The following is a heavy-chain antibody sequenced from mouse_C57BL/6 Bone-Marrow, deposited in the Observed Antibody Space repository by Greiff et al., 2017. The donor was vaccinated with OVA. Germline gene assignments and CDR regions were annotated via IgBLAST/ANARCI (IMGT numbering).Heavy chain of an antibody. CDR1: GFNIKDDY. J-gene: IGHJ3*01. CDR2: IDPENGDT. V-gene: IGHV14-4*01. CDR3: TTYDYYVSFAY. D-gene: IGHD1-1*01. Sequence: VQLQQSGAELVRPGASVKLSCTASGFNIKDDYMHWVKQRPEQGLEWIGWIDPENGDTEYASKFQGKATITADTSSNTAYLQLSSLTSEDTAVYYCTTYDYYVSFAYWGQGTLVTVSA.